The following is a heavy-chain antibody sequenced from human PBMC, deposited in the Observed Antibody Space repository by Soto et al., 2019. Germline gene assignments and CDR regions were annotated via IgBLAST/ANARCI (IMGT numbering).Heavy chain of an antibody. CDR3: ASDPLAVTGSFVDY. CDR1: GFTFSSYA. CDR2: ISYDGREI. V-gene: IGHV3-30-3*01. D-gene: IGHD3-9*01. Sequence: GGSLRLSCAASGFTFSSYAMSWVRQAPGKGLEWVSVISYDGREIHYSESVKGRFTISRDSSTNTVYLQMNSLRNEDTAVYYCASDPLAVTGSFVDYWGQGTLVTVSS. J-gene: IGHJ4*02.